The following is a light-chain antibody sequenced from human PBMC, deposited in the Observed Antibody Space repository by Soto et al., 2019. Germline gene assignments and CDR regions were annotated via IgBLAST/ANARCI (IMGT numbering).Light chain of an antibody. V-gene: IGLV1-44*01. Sequence: QSVLTQPPSASRTPGQRVTIPCSGSSSDIGSNSVNWYQQLPGAAPRLLIYANDHRPSGVPDRFSASKSGTSASLAISGVRSEDEAFYYCATWSDSLKGWVFGGGTKRTV. CDR3: ATWSDSLKGWV. J-gene: IGLJ3*02. CDR2: AND. CDR1: SSDIGSNS.